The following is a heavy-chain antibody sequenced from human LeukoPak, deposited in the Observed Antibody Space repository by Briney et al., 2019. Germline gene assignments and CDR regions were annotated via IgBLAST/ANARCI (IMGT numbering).Heavy chain of an antibody. V-gene: IGHV3-9*03. CDR1: GFTFDDYA. CDR3: AKGARWLQDEIDY. Sequence: PGGSLRLSCAASGFTFDDYAMHWVRQAPGKGLEWVSGISWNSGSIGYADSVKGRFTISRDNAKNSLYLQMNSLRAEDMALYYCAKGARWLQDEIDYWGQGTLVTVSS. D-gene: IGHD5-24*01. J-gene: IGHJ4*02. CDR2: ISWNSGSI.